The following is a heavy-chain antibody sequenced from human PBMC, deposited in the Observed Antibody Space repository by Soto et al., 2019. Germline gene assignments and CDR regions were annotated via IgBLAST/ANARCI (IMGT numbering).Heavy chain of an antibody. CDR3: ARGPYYDLIWNYYYMDV. D-gene: IGHD3-16*01. CDR1: GGSISGHY. V-gene: IGHV4-59*08. Sequence: QVQLQESGPGLVKPSETLSLSCSVSGGSISGHYWSWVRQTPGKGLEWIGYMYYSGSTNYNPSLTIRVNISVDTSKNHFSLRLTSVTAADTAVYYCARGPYYDLIWNYYYMDVWGKGTTVTVSS. J-gene: IGHJ6*03. CDR2: MYYSGST.